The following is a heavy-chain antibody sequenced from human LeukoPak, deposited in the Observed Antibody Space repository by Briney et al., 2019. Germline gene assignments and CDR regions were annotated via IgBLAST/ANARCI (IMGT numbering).Heavy chain of an antibody. D-gene: IGHD5-24*01. CDR3: ARRRRDGYNFDL. CDR2: VFSSGST. Sequence: PSETLSLTCAVYGGSFSGYYWSWIRQPPGKGLEWIGYVFSSGSTNYNPSLKSRVTVSVDTSKNQFSLKMSSVTAADTAMYYCARRRRDGYNFDLWGQGTLVTVSS. CDR1: GGSFSGYY. V-gene: IGHV4-59*01. J-gene: IGHJ4*02.